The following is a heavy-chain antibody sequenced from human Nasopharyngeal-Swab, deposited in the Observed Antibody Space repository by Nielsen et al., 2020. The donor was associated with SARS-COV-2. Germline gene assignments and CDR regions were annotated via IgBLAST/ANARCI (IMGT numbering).Heavy chain of an antibody. CDR2: IKQDGSEK. V-gene: IGHV3-7*01. J-gene: IGHJ5*02. D-gene: IGHD3-10*01. CDR1: GFTLSSHW. Sequence: GRSLRPSCVASGFTLSSHWMSCVRHAPGEGLELVANIKQDGSEKYYVDSVKGRFTISRDNAKNSLYLQMNSLRAEDTAVYYCAREEITMVRGVIILDWFDPWGQGTLVTVSS. CDR3: AREEITMVRGVIILDWFDP.